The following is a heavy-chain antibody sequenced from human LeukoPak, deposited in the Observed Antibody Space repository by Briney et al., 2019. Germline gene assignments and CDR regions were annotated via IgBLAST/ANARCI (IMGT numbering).Heavy chain of an antibody. V-gene: IGHV3-20*04. D-gene: IGHD3-16*01. CDR2: INWTGGIT. J-gene: IGHJ3*02. CDR1: GFTFISYE. Sequence: GRSLRLSCAASGFTFISYEMNWVRQAPGKGLEWVSGINWTGGITAYADSVRGRFTISRDNAKNSLYLQMNSLRAEDTALYYCASSRLGGAFDIWGQGTMATVSS. CDR3: ASSRLGGAFDI.